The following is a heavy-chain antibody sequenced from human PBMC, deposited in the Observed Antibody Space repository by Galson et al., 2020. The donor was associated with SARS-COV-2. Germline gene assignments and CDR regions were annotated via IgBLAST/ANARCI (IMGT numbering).Heavy chain of an antibody. Sequence: SETLSLTCTVSGGTISSGGYYWSWIRQHPGKGLEWIGYIYYSGRTYYNPSLKSRVTISEDTSKNQYSLKLSSVTAADTAVYYCARAFEAYGMDVWGQGTTVTVSS. CDR1: GGTISSGGYY. CDR2: IYYSGRT. CDR3: ARAFEAYGMDV. V-gene: IGHV4-31*03. J-gene: IGHJ6*02.